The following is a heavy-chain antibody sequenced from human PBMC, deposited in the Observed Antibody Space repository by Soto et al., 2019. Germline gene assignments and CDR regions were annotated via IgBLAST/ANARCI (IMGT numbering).Heavy chain of an antibody. D-gene: IGHD1-7*01. Sequence: SQTLSLTCALSGDSVSSNSAAWNWNKLSPSRGLEWLARTYYRSRWYNDYAVSVRSRITVNPDTSKNQFSLQLTSVTPEDTAVYYCAGTTSHQWYYMDVWGKGTTVTVS. V-gene: IGHV6-1*01. CDR3: AGTTSHQWYYMDV. CDR2: TYYRSRWYN. CDR1: GDSVSSNSAA. J-gene: IGHJ6*03.